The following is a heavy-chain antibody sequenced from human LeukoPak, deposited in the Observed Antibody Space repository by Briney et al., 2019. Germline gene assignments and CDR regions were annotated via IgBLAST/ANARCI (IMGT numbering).Heavy chain of an antibody. D-gene: IGHD3-3*02. CDR1: GFTFSSYS. V-gene: IGHV3-21*01. J-gene: IGHJ4*02. CDR3: ARDLTLADGRNDY. Sequence: GRSLRLSCAASGFTFSSYSMNWVRQAPGKGLEWVSSISSSSSYIYYADSVKGRFTISRDNAKNSLYLQMNSLRAEDTAVYYCARDLTLADGRNDYWGQGTLVTVSS. CDR2: ISSSSSYI.